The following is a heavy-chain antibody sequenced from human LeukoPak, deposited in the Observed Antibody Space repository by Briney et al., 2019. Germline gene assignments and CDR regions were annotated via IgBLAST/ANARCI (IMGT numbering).Heavy chain of an antibody. CDR1: GFTFSSYA. D-gene: IGHD2-2*03. CDR3: ARTMDIVVVPAAVDY. CDR2: ISSSSSYI. V-gene: IGHV3-21*01. J-gene: IGHJ4*02. Sequence: GRSLRLSCAASGFTFSSYAMHWVRQAPGKGLEWVSSISSSSSYIYYADSVKGRFTISRDNAKNSLYLQMNSLRAEDTAVYYCARTMDIVVVPAAVDYWGQGTLVTVSS.